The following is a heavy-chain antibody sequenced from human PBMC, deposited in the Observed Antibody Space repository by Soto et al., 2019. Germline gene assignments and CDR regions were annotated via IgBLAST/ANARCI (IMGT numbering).Heavy chain of an antibody. CDR1: GASISSPDFY. CDR3: AWSSDYFEYFQH. D-gene: IGHD4-17*01. J-gene: IGHJ1*01. V-gene: IGHV4-31*03. Sequence: QVQLQESGPGLVKPSQTLALTCTVSGASISSPDFYWTWIRQHPGKGLEWIGYVYYSGITSYNPSLKSRIHISVDTSKNQFSLKLSSVTAADTAVYYCAWSSDYFEYFQHRGQGTLVTVSS. CDR2: VYYSGIT.